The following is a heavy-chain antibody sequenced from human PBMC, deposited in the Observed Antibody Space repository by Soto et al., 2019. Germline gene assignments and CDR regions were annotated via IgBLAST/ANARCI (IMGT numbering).Heavy chain of an antibody. CDR3: ARESRWLGELSPHMDV. D-gene: IGHD3-10*01. CDR1: GGSISSGAYY. V-gene: IGHV4-31*03. CDR2: IYYSGST. Sequence: QVQLQESGPGLVKPSQTVSLTCTVSGGSISSGAYYWSWIRQHPGKGLEWIGYIYYSGSTNYNPSLESRVSMSVDTPTNQFSLRLSSVTAADTAAYYCARESRWLGELSPHMDVWGKGTTVTVSS. J-gene: IGHJ6*03.